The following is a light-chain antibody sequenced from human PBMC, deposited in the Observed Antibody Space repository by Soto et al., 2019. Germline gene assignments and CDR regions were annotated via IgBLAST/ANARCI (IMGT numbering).Light chain of an antibody. J-gene: IGLJ2*01. Sequence: QSALTQPASVSGSPGQSITISCTGTSRDLGTYTLVSWYQQYPGKAPKLIIYEGSKRPSGVSNRFSASKTGRTASLTISGLQPEDEADYYCCSYAGSSSVLFGGGTKLTVL. V-gene: IGLV2-23*03. CDR1: SRDLGTYTL. CDR3: CSYAGSSSVL. CDR2: EGS.